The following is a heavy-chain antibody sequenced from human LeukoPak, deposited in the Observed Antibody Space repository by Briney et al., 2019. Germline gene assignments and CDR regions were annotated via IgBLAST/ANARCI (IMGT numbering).Heavy chain of an antibody. CDR2: IYYSGST. V-gene: IGHV4-59*11. CDR3: ARGGYYGSGNDFRFDP. J-gene: IGHJ5*02. CDR1: GDSISSHY. D-gene: IGHD3-10*01. Sequence: SETLSLTCTVSGDSISSHYWSWIRQPPGKGLEWIGYIYYSGSTNYNPSLKSRVTISVDTSKNQFSLKLSSVTPADTAVYYCARGGYYGSGNDFRFDPWGQGTLVTVSS.